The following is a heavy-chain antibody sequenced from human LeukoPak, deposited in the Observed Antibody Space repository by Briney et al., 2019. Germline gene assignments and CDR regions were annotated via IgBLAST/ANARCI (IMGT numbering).Heavy chain of an antibody. CDR1: GVSISSYY. V-gene: IGHV4-4*07. J-gene: IGHJ4*02. CDR2: IYTSGSN. D-gene: IGHD5-18*01. Sequence: SETLSLTCAVSGVSISSYYWSWIRQPAGKGLEWVGRIYTSGSNNYNPSLKSRVTMSEDTSKNQFYLKLSSVTAADTAVYYCARDIRGYSYGYSFDYWGQGTLVTVSS. CDR3: ARDIRGYSYGYSFDY.